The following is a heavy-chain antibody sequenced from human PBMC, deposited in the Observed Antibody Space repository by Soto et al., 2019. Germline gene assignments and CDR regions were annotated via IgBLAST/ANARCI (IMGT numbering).Heavy chain of an antibody. D-gene: IGHD6-6*01. V-gene: IGHV1-18*04. J-gene: IGHJ5*02. Sequence: ASVKVSCKASGYTFTSYGINWVRQAPGQGLEWMGWISACNGNTNYAQKLQGRVTMTTDTSTSTAYMELRSLRSDDTAVYYCARDVRAAPGGNWLDPWGQGTLVTVSS. CDR2: ISACNGNT. CDR3: ARDVRAAPGGNWLDP. CDR1: GYTFTSYG.